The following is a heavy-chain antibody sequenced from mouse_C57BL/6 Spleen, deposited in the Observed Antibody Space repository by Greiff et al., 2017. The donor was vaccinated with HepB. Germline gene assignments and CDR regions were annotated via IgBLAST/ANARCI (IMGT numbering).Heavy chain of an antibody. J-gene: IGHJ1*03. CDR3: ARWKYFDV. CDR2: INPYNGGT. V-gene: IGHV1-19*01. Sequence: VHVKQSGPVLVKPGASVKMSCKASGYTFTDYYMNWVKQSHGKSLEWIGVINPYNGGTSYNQKFKGKATLTVDKSSSTAYMELNSLTSEDSAVYYCARWKYFDVWGTGTTVTVSS. CDR1: GYTFTDYY.